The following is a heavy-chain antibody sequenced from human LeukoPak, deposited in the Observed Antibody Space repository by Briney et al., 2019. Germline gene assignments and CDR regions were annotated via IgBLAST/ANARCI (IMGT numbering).Heavy chain of an antibody. Sequence: PSETLSLTCTVSGGSISSGSYYWSWIRQPAGKGLEWIGRIYTSGSTNYNPSLKSRVTISVDTSKNQFSLKLSSVTAADTAMYYCARGYASGNYYKGNWFDPWGQGTLVTVSS. V-gene: IGHV4-61*02. J-gene: IGHJ5*02. CDR2: IYTSGST. CDR3: ARGYASGNYYKGNWFDP. CDR1: GGSISSGSYY. D-gene: IGHD3-10*01.